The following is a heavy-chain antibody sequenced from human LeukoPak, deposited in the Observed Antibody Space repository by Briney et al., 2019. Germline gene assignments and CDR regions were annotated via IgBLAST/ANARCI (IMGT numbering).Heavy chain of an antibody. J-gene: IGHJ5*02. Sequence: GGSLRLSCAASGFTFSTYAMSWVRQAPGKGLECVSGVTGTGDRTLYADSVRGRFTISRGNFKNTLFLEMRRLRADDTAFYYCAKDLTNFGDLGYFDHWGQGDLVTVSS. CDR2: VTGTGDRT. CDR1: GFTFSTYA. V-gene: IGHV3-23*01. CDR3: AKDLTNFGDLGYFDH. D-gene: IGHD4-17*01.